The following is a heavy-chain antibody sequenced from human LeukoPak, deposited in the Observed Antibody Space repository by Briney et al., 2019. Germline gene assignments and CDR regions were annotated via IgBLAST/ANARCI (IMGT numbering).Heavy chain of an antibody. V-gene: IGHV3-48*03. J-gene: IGHJ3*02. CDR3: ARNSYDFDM. CDR1: GFTFNDYE. Sequence: GGSLRLSCAASGFTFNDYEMNWVRQAPGKGLEWVSYISSSGGTIFYADSVKGRFTISRDNAKNSLYLQMNGLRAEDTAVYYCARNSYDFDMWGQGTMVTVSS. CDR2: ISSSGGTI.